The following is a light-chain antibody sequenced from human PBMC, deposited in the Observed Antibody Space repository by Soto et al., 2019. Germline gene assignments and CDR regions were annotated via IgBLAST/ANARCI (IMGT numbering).Light chain of an antibody. V-gene: IGLV2-14*03. Sequence: QSALTQPASVSGAPGQPITISCTGTSSDVGGYNHVSGYQHHPGKAPILMIYHVTTRPSGVSNRFSASKSGNTASLTISGLQAEDEADYSCSSYTSSSTYVFGTGTKVTVL. CDR1: SSDVGGYNH. J-gene: IGLJ1*01. CDR2: HVT. CDR3: SSYTSSSTYV.